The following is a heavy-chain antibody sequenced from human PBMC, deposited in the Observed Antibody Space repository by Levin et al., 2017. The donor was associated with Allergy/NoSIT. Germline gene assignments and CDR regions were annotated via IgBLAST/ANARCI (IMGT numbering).Heavy chain of an antibody. CDR3: ATGARWTGRWEFDH. Sequence: PGGSLRLSCAASGFTVTNAWMSWVRQAPGKGLEWVGRIKSETNGGATDYAAAVKGRFTISRDDSKNTLYLQMNSLETGDTAIYYCATGARWTGRWEFDHWGQGTLVTVSS. D-gene: IGHD3/OR15-3a*01. V-gene: IGHV3-15*01. CDR1: GFTVTNAW. CDR2: IKSETNGGAT. J-gene: IGHJ4*02.